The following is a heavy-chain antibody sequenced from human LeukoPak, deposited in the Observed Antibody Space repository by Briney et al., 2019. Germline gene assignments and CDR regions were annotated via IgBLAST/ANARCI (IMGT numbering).Heavy chain of an antibody. V-gene: IGHV4-61*01. D-gene: IGHD5-18*01. CDR2: IYYSGST. CDR3: ARAVDTAMGGDY. J-gene: IGHJ4*02. CDR1: GGSISSSSYY. Sequence: SETLSLTCTVSGGSISSSSYYWSWIRQPPGKGLEWIGYIYYSGSTNYNPSLKSRVTISVDTSKNQFSLKLSSVTAADTAVYYCARAVDTAMGGDYWGQGTLVTVSS.